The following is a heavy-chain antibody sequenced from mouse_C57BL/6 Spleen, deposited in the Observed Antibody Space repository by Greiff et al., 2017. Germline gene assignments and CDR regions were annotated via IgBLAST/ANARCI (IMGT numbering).Heavy chain of an antibody. CDR3: AREGIRDYDGTWCAY. D-gene: IGHD2-4*01. CDR2: IDPSDSET. CDR1: GYTFTSYW. V-gene: IGHV1-52*01. Sequence: QVQLQQPGAELVRPGSSVKLSCKASGYTFTSYWMHWVKQRPIQGLEWIGNIDPSDSETHYNQKFKDKATLTVDKSSSTAYMQLSSLTSEDSAVYYCAREGIRDYDGTWCAYWGQGTLVTVSA. J-gene: IGHJ3*01.